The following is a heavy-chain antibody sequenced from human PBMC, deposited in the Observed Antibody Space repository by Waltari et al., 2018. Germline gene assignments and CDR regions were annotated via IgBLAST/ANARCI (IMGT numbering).Heavy chain of an antibody. V-gene: IGHV3-21*03. D-gene: IGHD3-10*01. CDR3: TRDLYGSGGDWFDP. J-gene: IGHJ5*02. CDR1: GFGFGASD. Sequence: ELQLVESGGGLVKPGGSLRLTCAASGFGFGASDMNWVRQAPGKGLEWVSSIGGGSRSYIFYADSVKGRFTVSRDNAKNSLYLQMNSLRAGDTAIYYCTRDLYGSGGDWFDPWGQGTLVTVSS. CDR2: IGGGSRSYI.